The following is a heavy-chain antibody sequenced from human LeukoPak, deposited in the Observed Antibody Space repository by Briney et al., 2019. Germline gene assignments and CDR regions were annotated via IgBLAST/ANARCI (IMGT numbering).Heavy chain of an antibody. CDR3: ARVGIAARTIWFDP. J-gene: IGHJ5*02. D-gene: IGHD6-6*01. CDR2: IKQDGSER. Sequence: GGSLRLSCAASGFIFSGYAMSWVRQAPGKGLEWVANIKQDGSERYYVDSVKGRFTISRDNAKNSLYLQMNSLSAEDTALYYCARVGIAARTIWFDPWGQGTLVTVSS. CDR1: GFIFSGYA. V-gene: IGHV3-7*01.